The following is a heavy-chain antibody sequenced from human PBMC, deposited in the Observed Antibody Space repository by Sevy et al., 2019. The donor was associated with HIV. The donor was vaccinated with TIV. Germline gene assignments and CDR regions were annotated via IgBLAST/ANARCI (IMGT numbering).Heavy chain of an antibody. D-gene: IGHD3-22*01. V-gene: IGHV4-59*01. CDR3: AGSYKNYDSSGYYYDY. J-gene: IGHJ4*02. CDR2: IYYSGST. Sequence: SETLSLTCTVSGGSISSYYWSWIRQPPGKGLEWIGYIYYSGSTNYNPSLKSRVTISVDTSKNPFSRKLSSVTAADTAVYYCAGSYKNYDSSGYYYDYWGQGTLVTVSS. CDR1: GGSISSYY.